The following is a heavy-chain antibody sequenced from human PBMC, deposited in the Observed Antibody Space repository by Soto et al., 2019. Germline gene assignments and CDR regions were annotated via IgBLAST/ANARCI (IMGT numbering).Heavy chain of an antibody. CDR1: GYTFASFG. Sequence: QVQLVQSGGEVKTPGASVKVSCTASGYTFASFGVTWVRQAPGQGLEWVGWISAYNGATHYAQKFQGRVTLTTDTSTNTVSLELRSLKADDTALYYCVRDDIVVSGVTPDYWGQGTLVTVSS. CDR2: ISAYNGAT. CDR3: VRDDIVVSGVTPDY. V-gene: IGHV1-18*01. D-gene: IGHD6-19*01. J-gene: IGHJ4*02.